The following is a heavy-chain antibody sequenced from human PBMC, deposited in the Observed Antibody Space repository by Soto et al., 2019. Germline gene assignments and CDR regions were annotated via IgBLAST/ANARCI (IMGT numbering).Heavy chain of an antibody. CDR2: ISSSSSYI. CDR1: GFTFSSYS. CDR3: ARSLRLGELSLSDYFDY. D-gene: IGHD3-16*02. Sequence: PGGSLRLSCAASGFTFSSYSMNWVRQAPGKGLEWVSSISSSSSYIYYADSVKGRFTISRDNAKNSLYLQMNSLRAEGTAVYYCARSLRLGELSLSDYFDYWGQGTLVTVSS. V-gene: IGHV3-21*01. J-gene: IGHJ4*02.